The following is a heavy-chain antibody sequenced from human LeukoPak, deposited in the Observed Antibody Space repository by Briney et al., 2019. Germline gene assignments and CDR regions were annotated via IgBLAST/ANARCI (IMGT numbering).Heavy chain of an antibody. J-gene: IGHJ4*02. Sequence: ASVKVSCKASGDVFIGRYLHWVRQAPGEGLEWMGWINPNNGGTNYAHKFQGRVTMTRDTSISTAYMELSRLRSDDTAVYYCARPLLWWPQVGYFDYWGQGTLVTVSS. CDR1: GDVFIGRY. CDR2: INPNNGGT. V-gene: IGHV1-2*02. D-gene: IGHD4/OR15-4a*01. CDR3: ARPLLWWPQVGYFDY.